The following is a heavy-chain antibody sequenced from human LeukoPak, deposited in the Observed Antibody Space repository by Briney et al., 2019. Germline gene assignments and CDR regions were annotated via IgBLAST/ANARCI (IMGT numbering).Heavy chain of an antibody. CDR2: ISGSAHKI. CDR1: GITFSNYA. J-gene: IGHJ4*02. D-gene: IGHD5-18*01. Sequence: AGGSLRLSCVASGITFSNYAVSWVRQAPEKGLDWVSVISGSAHKIRYADSVKGRFTVSRDNSENIVYLQMNNLRVEDTAVYYCAGRPTGYSSGYIHWGQGTLVPVSS. CDR3: AGRPTGYSSGYIH. V-gene: IGHV3-23*01.